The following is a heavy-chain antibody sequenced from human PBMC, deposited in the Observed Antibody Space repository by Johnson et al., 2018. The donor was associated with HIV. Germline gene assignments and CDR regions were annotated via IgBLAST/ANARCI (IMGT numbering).Heavy chain of an antibody. Sequence: VQLVESGGGLVQPGGSLRLSCAASGFTFSSYALTWVCQAPGKGLEWVSTVSDGAGNTYYADSVKGRITISRDNAKNSLYLQMNSLRAEDTALYYCAKGSIAARWGAFDIWGQGTMVTVSS. CDR3: AKGSIAARWGAFDI. J-gene: IGHJ3*02. CDR2: VSDGAGNT. V-gene: IGHV3-23*04. CDR1: GFTFSSYA. D-gene: IGHD6-6*01.